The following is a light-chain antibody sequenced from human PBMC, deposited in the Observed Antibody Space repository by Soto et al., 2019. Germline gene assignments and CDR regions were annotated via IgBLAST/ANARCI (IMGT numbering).Light chain of an antibody. CDR3: QQLNSYPEFT. Sequence: IQLTQSPSSLSASVGDRVTITCRASQGISSYLAWYQQKPGKAPKLLIYAASTLQSGVPSRFSGSGSGTDSTLTISSQQPEDFATYYCQQLNSYPEFTFGPGTKVDIK. CDR2: AAS. J-gene: IGKJ3*01. CDR1: QGISSY. V-gene: IGKV1-9*01.